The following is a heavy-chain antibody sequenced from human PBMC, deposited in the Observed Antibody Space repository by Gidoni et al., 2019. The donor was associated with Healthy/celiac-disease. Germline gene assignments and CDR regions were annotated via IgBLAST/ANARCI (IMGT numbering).Heavy chain of an antibody. CDR2: IYYSGST. CDR3: ARAERWLQFLSGSGYYFDY. CDR1: AGSISSSSYY. J-gene: IGHJ4*02. Sequence: QLQLQESGPGLVKPSETLSLPCTVSAGSISSSSYYWGGIRQPPGKGLEWIGSIYYSGSTYYNPSLKSRVTISVDTSKNQFSLKLSSVTAADTAVYYCARAERWLQFLSGSGYYFDYWGQGTLVTVSS. D-gene: IGHD5-12*01. V-gene: IGHV4-39*07.